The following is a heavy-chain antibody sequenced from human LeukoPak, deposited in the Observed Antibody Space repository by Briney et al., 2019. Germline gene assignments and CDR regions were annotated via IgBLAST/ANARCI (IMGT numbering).Heavy chain of an antibody. CDR2: INHSGST. CDR3: ARGSRYCSSTSCSYYFDY. Sequence: SETLSLTCAVYGGSFSGYYWRWIRQPPGKGLEWIGEINHSGSTNHNPSLKSQVTISVDTSKNQFSLKLSSVTAADTAVYYCARGSRYCSSTSCSYYFDYWGQGTLVTVSS. CDR1: GGSFSGYY. J-gene: IGHJ4*02. V-gene: IGHV4-34*01. D-gene: IGHD2-2*01.